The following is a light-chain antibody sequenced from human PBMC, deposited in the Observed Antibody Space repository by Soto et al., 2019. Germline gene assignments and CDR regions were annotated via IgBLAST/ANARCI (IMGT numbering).Light chain of an antibody. J-gene: IGLJ2*01. Sequence: QSVLTQSPSASASLGASVKLTCTLSSGHSRYAIAWHQQRPEKGPRYLMKLNTDGSHSKGDGIPDRFSGSSAGAERYLTIASLQSEDEAVYYCQAWGTGMVFGGGTKVTVL. CDR2: LNTDGSH. CDR3: QAWGTGMV. CDR1: SGHSRYA. V-gene: IGLV4-69*01.